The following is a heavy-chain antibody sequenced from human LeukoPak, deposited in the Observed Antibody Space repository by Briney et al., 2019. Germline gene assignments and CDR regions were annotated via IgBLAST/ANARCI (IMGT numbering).Heavy chain of an antibody. D-gene: IGHD4-17*01. Sequence: GGSLRLSCAASGFTFSSYAMSWVRQAPGKGLEWVSAISGSGGSTYYADSVKGRFTISRDNSKNTLYLQMNSLRAEDTAVYYCAKDLGGDYVLVFWFDPWGQGTLVTVSS. J-gene: IGHJ5*02. V-gene: IGHV3-23*01. CDR2: ISGSGGST. CDR3: AKDLGGDYVLVFWFDP. CDR1: GFTFSSYA.